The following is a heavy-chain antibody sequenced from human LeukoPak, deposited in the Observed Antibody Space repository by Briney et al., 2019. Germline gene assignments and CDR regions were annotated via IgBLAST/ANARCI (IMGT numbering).Heavy chain of an antibody. D-gene: IGHD3-3*01. J-gene: IGHJ5*02. CDR1: GGSISSYY. Sequence: PSETRSLTCTVAGGSISSYYWSWIRQPPGKGLEWIGYIYYRGSTDYNPSLKSRVTIPVDPSKDQFSLKLRSVTAADTAVYYVARDQSPRYYDFWSGYQGGHTWFHPWGQGTLVTVSS. CDR3: ARDQSPRYYDFWSGYQGGHTWFHP. V-gene: IGHV4-59*01. CDR2: IYYRGST.